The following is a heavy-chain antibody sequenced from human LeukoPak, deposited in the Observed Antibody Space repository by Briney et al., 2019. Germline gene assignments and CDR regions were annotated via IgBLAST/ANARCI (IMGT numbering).Heavy chain of an antibody. D-gene: IGHD3-22*01. CDR3: ATETYYYDSSGPRHFDY. CDR1: GFTFSSDA. CDR2: ISGSGDGT. Sequence: GGSLRLSCTSSGFTFSSDAMTWVRQAPGKGLEWVSSISGSGDGTYYADSVKGRFTISRDNAKNSLYLQMNSLRAEDTAVYYCATETYYYDSSGPRHFDYWGQGTLVTVSS. J-gene: IGHJ4*02. V-gene: IGHV3-23*01.